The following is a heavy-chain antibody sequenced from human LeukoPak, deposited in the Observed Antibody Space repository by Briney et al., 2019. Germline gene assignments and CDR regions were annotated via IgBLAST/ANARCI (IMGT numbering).Heavy chain of an antibody. V-gene: IGHV3-66*01. D-gene: IGHD3-10*01. Sequence: PGGFLRLSCAASGFTVSSTYMSWVRQAPGQGLEWVSNSYSGGSTYYADSVKGRFTISKDNSKNTLYLQMNSLRAEDTAMYYCARGAGSGSAFDYWGQGTLVTVSS. CDR1: GFTVSSTY. CDR2: SYSGGST. CDR3: ARGAGSGSAFDY. J-gene: IGHJ4*02.